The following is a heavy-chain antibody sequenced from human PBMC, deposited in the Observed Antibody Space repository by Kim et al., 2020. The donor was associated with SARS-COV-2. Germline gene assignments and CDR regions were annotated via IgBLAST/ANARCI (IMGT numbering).Heavy chain of an antibody. D-gene: IGHD6-13*01. CDR3: ARGKYSSSWYWFDP. CDR1: GGSISSYY. Sequence: SETLSLICTVSGGSISSYYWSWIRQPPGKGLEWIGYIYYSGSTNYNPSLKSRVTISVDTSKNQFSLKLSSVTAADTAVYYCARGKYSSSWYWFDPWGQGTLVTVSS. V-gene: IGHV4-59*01. J-gene: IGHJ5*02. CDR2: IYYSGST.